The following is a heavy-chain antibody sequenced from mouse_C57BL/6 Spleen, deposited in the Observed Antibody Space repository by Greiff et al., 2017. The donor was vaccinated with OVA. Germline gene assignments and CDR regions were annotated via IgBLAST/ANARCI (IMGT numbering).Heavy chain of an antibody. CDR1: GYSITSGYY. Sequence: EVKLMESGPGLVKPSQSLSLTCSVTGYSITSGYYWNWLRQFPGNKLEWMGYISYDGSNNYNPSLKNRISITRDTSKNQFFLKLNSVTTEDTATYYCARGYDYDGAWFAYWGQGTLVTVSA. CDR3: ARGYDYDGAWFAY. D-gene: IGHD2-4*01. J-gene: IGHJ3*01. V-gene: IGHV3-6*01. CDR2: ISYDGSN.